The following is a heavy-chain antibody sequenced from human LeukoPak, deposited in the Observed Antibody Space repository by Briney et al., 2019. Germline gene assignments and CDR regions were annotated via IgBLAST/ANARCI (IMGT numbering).Heavy chain of an antibody. CDR2: ISAYNGNT. V-gene: IGHV1-18*01. Sequence: GASVKVSCKASGYTFTSYGISWVRQAPGQGLEWMGWISAYNGNTNYAQKLQGRVTMTRNTSISTAYMELSSLRSEDTAVYYCARLSFSSGWDRGFDYWGQGTLVTVSS. CDR1: GYTFTSYG. J-gene: IGHJ4*02. CDR3: ARLSFSSGWDRGFDY. D-gene: IGHD6-19*01.